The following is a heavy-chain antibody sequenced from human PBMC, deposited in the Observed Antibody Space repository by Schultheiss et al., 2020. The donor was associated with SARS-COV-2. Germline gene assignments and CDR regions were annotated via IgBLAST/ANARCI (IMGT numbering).Heavy chain of an antibody. V-gene: IGHV3-23*01. CDR2: ISGSGGST. CDR3: AKDLSVGGRGGLYGMDV. J-gene: IGHJ6*02. CDR1: GFTFSSYA. Sequence: GGSLRLSCAASGFTFSSYAMSWVRQAPGKGLELVSAISGSGGSTYYADSVKGRFTISRDNSKNTLYLQMNSLRAEDTAVYYCAKDLSVGGRGGLYGMDVLGQGTTVTVSS. D-gene: IGHD3-3*01.